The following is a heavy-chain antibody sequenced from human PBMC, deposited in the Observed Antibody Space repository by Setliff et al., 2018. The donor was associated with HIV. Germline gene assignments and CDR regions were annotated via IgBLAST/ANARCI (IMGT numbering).Heavy chain of an antibody. J-gene: IGHJ4*02. CDR2: IDIGRGDI. V-gene: IGHV3-21*01. D-gene: IGHD1-26*01. CDR3: ARSSTLPWELPYFDY. CDR1: GFTFRNYK. Sequence: GGSLRLSCAASGFTFRNYKMNWVRQAPGKGLEWVSSIDIGRGDIFYADSVQGRFTISRDNSKNTLFLQMNSLRAEDTAVYYCARSSTLPWELPYFDYWGQGTLVTVSS.